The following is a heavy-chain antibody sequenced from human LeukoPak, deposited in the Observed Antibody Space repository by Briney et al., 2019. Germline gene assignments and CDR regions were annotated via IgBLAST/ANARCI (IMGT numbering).Heavy chain of an antibody. D-gene: IGHD3-22*01. CDR1: GFSFSAYA. V-gene: IGHV3-23*01. J-gene: IGHJ4*02. Sequence: PGGSVRLSCAASGFSFSAYAMSWVRQAPGKGLEWVSGIGASGLNTYYADTVKGRLTISRDNSNNAVYLQLYSLRVDDTAVYYCAKNWDDYDSSGPIDHWGQGALVTVSS. CDR2: IGASGLNT. CDR3: AKNWDDYDSSGPIDH.